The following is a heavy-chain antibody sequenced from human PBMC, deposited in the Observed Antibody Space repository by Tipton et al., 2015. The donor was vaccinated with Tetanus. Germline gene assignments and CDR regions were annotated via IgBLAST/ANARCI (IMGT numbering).Heavy chain of an antibody. CDR2: IDPGGSYV. Sequence: QLVQSRAEVKKPGEPVRISCKGSGYRFTTYWITWVRQMPGQGLEWMGTIDPGGSYVNYSPSFQGLVTISTDQSISTAYLQWSGLKASDTAMYFCARHLPNWKDDHWGQGTLVTVSS. CDR1: GYRFTTYW. J-gene: IGHJ5*02. V-gene: IGHV5-10-1*01. D-gene: IGHD1-20*01. CDR3: ARHLPNWKDDH.